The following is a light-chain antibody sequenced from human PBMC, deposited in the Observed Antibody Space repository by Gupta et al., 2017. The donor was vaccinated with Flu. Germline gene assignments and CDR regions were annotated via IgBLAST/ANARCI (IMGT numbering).Light chain of an antibody. CDR3: SSYASSVYRV. Sequence: QSALTQPASVSGSPGQSLTISCTGTRSDVGGYNYVSWYQQDPVKAPKLMIYEVSHRPAGIAYRFSGSKSGNTASLTISGRQADDEADYFCSSYASSVYRVFGAGTKVTVL. CDR2: EVS. J-gene: IGLJ3*02. V-gene: IGLV2-14*01. CDR1: RSDVGGYNY.